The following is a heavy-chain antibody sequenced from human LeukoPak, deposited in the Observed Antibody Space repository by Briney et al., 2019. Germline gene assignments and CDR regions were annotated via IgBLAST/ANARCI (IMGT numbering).Heavy chain of an antibody. V-gene: IGHV4-59*01. CDR3: ARDGQQPYFDL. Sequence: SETPSLTCTVSGGSISSYYWSWIRQPPGKGLEWIGYIYYSGSTNYNPSLKSRVTISVDTSKNQFSLKLSSVTAADTAVYYCARDGQQPYFDLWGRGTLVTVSS. J-gene: IGHJ2*01. CDR1: GGSISSYY. CDR2: IYYSGST. D-gene: IGHD6-13*01.